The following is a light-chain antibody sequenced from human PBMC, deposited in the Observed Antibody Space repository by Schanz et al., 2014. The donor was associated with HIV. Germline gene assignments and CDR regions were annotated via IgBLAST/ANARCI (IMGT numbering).Light chain of an antibody. CDR2: EAT. CDR1: SSDVGGYKY. V-gene: IGLV2-8*01. Sequence: QSVLTQPPSASGSPGQSVTISCTGTSSDVGGYKYVSWYQQHPGKAPKLLIYEATQRPAGVPDRFSGSKSGNTASLTISGLQSEDEADYYCSSYASTDTVLFGGGTKLTVL. CDR3: SSYASTDTVL. J-gene: IGLJ2*01.